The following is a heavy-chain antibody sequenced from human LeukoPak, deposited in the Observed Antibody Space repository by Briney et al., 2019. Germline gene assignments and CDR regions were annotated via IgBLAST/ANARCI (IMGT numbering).Heavy chain of an antibody. CDR1: GFTFSSYA. J-gene: IGHJ3*02. D-gene: IGHD1-26*01. CDR2: ISYDGSNK. Sequence: PGGSLRLSCAASGFTFSSYAMHWVRQAPGKGLEWVAVISYDGSNKYYADSVKGRFTISRDNSKNTLYLQMNSLRAEDTAVYYCARALLGVGAYRSDAFDIWGQGTMVTVSS. V-gene: IGHV3-30-3*01. CDR3: ARALLGVGAYRSDAFDI.